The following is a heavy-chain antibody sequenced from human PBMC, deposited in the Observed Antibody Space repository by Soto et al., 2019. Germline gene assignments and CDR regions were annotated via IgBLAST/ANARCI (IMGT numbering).Heavy chain of an antibody. J-gene: IGHJ4*02. D-gene: IGHD5-12*01. CDR3: AKPQGGYDLGFDY. Sequence: EVQLLESGGGLAQPGGSPRLSCAASGFTFDSHAMSWVRQAPGKGLEWVSVVTGDGGGTYYADSVEGRFTVSRDNSKSTLYLQMNGLRAEDTAVYYCAKPQGGYDLGFDYWGQGTLVTVSS. CDR2: VTGDGGGT. CDR1: GFTFDSHA. V-gene: IGHV3-23*01.